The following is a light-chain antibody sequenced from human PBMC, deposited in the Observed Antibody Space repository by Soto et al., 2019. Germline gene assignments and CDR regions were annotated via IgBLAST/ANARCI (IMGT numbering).Light chain of an antibody. CDR1: RSDIGSYNY. V-gene: IGLV2-14*01. J-gene: IGLJ1*01. Sequence: QSVLTQPASVSGSPGQSITISCSGTRSDIGSYNYVAWYQQFPGKTPKXSIXXLXXXQSRLSSSLYRYKSRHTASLTISGLQAEDEADYYCISYTGSSTSYVFGSGTKVTGL. CDR3: ISYTGSSTSYV. CDR2: XLX.